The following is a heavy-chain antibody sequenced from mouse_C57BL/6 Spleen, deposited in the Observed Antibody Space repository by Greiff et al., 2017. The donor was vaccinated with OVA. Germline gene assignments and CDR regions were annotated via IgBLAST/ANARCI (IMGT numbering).Heavy chain of an antibody. D-gene: IGHD3-2*01. J-gene: IGHJ4*01. CDR2: IDPSDSYT. V-gene: IGHV1-69*01. CDR1: GYTFTSYW. CDR3: ARSTAHYYAMDY. Sequence: QVQLKQPGAELVMPGASVKLSCKASGYTFTSYWMHWVKQRPGQGLEWIGEIDPSDSYTNYNQKFKGKSTLTVDKSSSTAYMQLSSLTSEDSAVYYCARSTAHYYAMDYWGQGTSVTVSS.